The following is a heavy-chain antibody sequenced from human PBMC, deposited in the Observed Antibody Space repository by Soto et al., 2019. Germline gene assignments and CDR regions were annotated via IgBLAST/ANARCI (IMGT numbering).Heavy chain of an antibody. CDR3: ARDSRYSMDV. V-gene: IGHV4-31*03. Sequence: SETLSLTCTVSGGSISSGGYYWSWIRQHPGKGLEWIGYIYYSGSTYYNPSLKSRVTISVDTSKNQFSLQLDSVTPEDTAVYYCARDSRYSMDVWGQGTTVTVSS. J-gene: IGHJ6*02. CDR2: IYYSGST. CDR1: GGSISSGGYY.